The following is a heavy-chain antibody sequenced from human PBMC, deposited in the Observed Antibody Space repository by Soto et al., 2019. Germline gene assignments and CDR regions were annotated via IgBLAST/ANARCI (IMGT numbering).Heavy chain of an antibody. Sequence: SETLSVTCTVSGGSISSYYWSWIRQSPGKGLEWIGYVYYSGSTTYNPSLKSRVTISVDTSKNQFSLKLSSVTAADTAVYYCGREGEQWLVRGASDIWGQGTMVTVSS. D-gene: IGHD6-19*01. CDR1: GGSISSYY. CDR2: VYYSGST. CDR3: GREGEQWLVRGASDI. V-gene: IGHV4-59*01. J-gene: IGHJ3*02.